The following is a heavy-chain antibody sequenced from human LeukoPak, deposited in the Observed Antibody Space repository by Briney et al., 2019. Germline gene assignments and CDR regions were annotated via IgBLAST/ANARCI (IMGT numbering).Heavy chain of an antibody. V-gene: IGHV1-18*01. D-gene: IGHD3-16*01. J-gene: IGHJ3*01. Sequence: ASVKVSCKASGYSLSNHGLSWVRQAPGQGLEWKGWIHGKNGNTNYVQKLQGRVTMTTDTSTNTAYMELRSLRSDDTAVYYCAKVGGISWSNDAFDFWGQGTMVTVSS. CDR2: IHGKNGNT. CDR1: GYSLSNHG. CDR3: AKVGGISWSNDAFDF.